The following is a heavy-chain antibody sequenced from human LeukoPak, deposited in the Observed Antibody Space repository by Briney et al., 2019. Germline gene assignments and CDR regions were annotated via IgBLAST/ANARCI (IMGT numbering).Heavy chain of an antibody. Sequence: ASVKVSCKASTYTFTRYGISWVRQAPGQGLEWMGWISGYNGNTNYAQKFLGRVSMTADTATSTAYMELRSLTSDDTAMYYCATIGGVRGIDYWGQGTLVTVSS. CDR2: ISGYNGNT. D-gene: IGHD3-16*01. V-gene: IGHV1-18*01. J-gene: IGHJ4*02. CDR3: ATIGGVRGIDY. CDR1: TYTFTRYG.